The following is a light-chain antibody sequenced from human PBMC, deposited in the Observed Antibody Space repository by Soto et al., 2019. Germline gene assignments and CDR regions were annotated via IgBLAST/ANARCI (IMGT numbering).Light chain of an antibody. V-gene: IGKV3-20*01. CDR1: QSVSSDY. CDR2: GAS. CDR3: QHYDNSPPSVT. Sequence: EIVLTQSPDTLSLSPGERATLSCRASQSVSSDYLVWYQQKPGQAPRLFIYGASRRATGIPDRFSGSGSGTDFILTISRLEPEDFAVYYCQHYDNSPPSVTFGPGTKVDIK. J-gene: IGKJ3*01.